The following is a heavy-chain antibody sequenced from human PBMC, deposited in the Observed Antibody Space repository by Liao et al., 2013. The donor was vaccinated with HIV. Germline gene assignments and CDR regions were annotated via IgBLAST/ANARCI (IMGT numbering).Heavy chain of an antibody. Sequence: QVQLQQWGAGLLKPSETLSLTCAVYGGSFSGYYWSWIRQPPGKGLEWIGSIYYSGSTYYNPSLKSRVTISVDTSKNQFSLKLSSVTAADTAVYYCATLNSSSLAWYFDYWGQGTLVTVSS. CDR2: IYYSGST. J-gene: IGHJ4*02. CDR1: GGSFSGYY. CDR3: ATLNSSSLAWYFDY. V-gene: IGHV4-34*01. D-gene: IGHD6-13*01.